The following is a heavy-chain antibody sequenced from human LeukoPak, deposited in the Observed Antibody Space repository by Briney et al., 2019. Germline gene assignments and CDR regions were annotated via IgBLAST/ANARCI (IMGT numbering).Heavy chain of an antibody. V-gene: IGHV3-53*04. CDR2: IYSGGRT. CDR1: GVTLNTNH. Sequence: GGSLRLSCAASGVTLNTNHMSWGRQAPGKGLEWASVIYSGGRTNYAASVNGRFTISRHNSKTTLYLDVNSLRADDTAVYYCARANTSDTSAPHCWGQGTLVTVSS. J-gene: IGHJ4*02. CDR3: ARANTSDTSAPHC. D-gene: IGHD3-22*01.